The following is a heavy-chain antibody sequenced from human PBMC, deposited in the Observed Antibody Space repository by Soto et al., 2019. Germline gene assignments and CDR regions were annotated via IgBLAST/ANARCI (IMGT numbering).Heavy chain of an antibody. Sequence: PGGSLRLSCAASGFTFSNYCIHWVRQAPCKGLDWVAAISYDGNNKYYADSVKGRFSISRDDSKNTLYLQMNSLRPEDTAMYYCARLMYRFDSNGFFIDYWGQGTLVMVSS. CDR1: GFTFSNYC. J-gene: IGHJ4*02. CDR3: ARLMYRFDSNGFFIDY. D-gene: IGHD3-22*01. CDR2: ISYDGNNK. V-gene: IGHV3-30*03.